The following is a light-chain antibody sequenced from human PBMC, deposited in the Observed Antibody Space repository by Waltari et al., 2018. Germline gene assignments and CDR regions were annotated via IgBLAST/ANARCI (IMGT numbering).Light chain of an antibody. CDR2: YTK. J-gene: IGKJ1*01. Sequence: IQMTQSPSSLSASVGDRVTITCRASPGISSYLNWYQQKAGKAPKLLIYYTKRLESGVPSRFSGSGSGTEFTLIISSLQPEDFASYYCQQYNSLPWTFGQGTKVEIK. V-gene: IGKV1-13*02. CDR1: PGISSY. CDR3: QQYNSLPWT.